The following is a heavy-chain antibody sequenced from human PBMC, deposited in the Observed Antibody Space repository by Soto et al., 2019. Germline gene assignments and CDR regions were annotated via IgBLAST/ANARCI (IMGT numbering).Heavy chain of an antibody. CDR1: GDTFTTYD. CDR2: INPNSGNI. J-gene: IGHJ4*02. Sequence: ASVKVSCKASGDTFTTYDINWVRQATGHGLEWMGWINPNSGNIGYAQRFQGRVTMTRDTAIRTAYMEVSSLRSDDTAVYYCARGRASGSYYLLDYWGQGTLVTVS. V-gene: IGHV1-8*01. CDR3: ARGRASGSYYLLDY. D-gene: IGHD3-10*01.